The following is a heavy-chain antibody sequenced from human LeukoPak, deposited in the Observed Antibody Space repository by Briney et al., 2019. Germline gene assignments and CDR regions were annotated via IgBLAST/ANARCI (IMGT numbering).Heavy chain of an antibody. Sequence: GGSLRLSCAASGFTVSSNYMSWVRQAPGKGLEWVSVIFSGGTTYYADSVKGRFTISRDNSKDTLYLQMNSLRAEDTAVYYCAREGNYYDMDVWGQGTTVTVSS. CDR2: IFSGGTT. V-gene: IGHV3-53*01. J-gene: IGHJ6*02. CDR3: AREGNYYDMDV. CDR1: GFTVSSNY.